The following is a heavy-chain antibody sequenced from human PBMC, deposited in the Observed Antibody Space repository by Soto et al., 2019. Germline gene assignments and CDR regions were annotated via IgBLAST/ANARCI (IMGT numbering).Heavy chain of an antibody. J-gene: IGHJ4*02. D-gene: IGHD2-15*01. Sequence: GGSLRLSCAASGFTFSSYAMSWVRQAPGKGLEWVSAISGSGGSTYYADSVKGRFTISRDNSKNTLYLQMNSLRAEDTAVYYCAKDLGYCSGGSCSQLWVFDYWGQGTLVTVSS. V-gene: IGHV3-23*01. CDR1: GFTFSSYA. CDR2: ISGSGGST. CDR3: AKDLGYCSGGSCSQLWVFDY.